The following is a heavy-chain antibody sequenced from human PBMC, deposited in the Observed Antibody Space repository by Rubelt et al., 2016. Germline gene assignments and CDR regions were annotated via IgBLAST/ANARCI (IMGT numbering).Heavy chain of an antibody. D-gene: IGHD2-8*01. CDR1: GFTFSNYG. V-gene: IGHV3-15*04. Sequence: VQLVESGGGVVQPGGSLRLSCGASGFTFSNYGMHWVRQAPGKGLEWVGRSGGKADFGALEYAAPVEGRLSISRDDSENTLFLQMSSLKPEDTAVYYCTTDPQWGFWGQGTLVTVSS. CDR3: TTDPQWGF. CDR2: SGGKADFGAL. J-gene: IGHJ4*02.